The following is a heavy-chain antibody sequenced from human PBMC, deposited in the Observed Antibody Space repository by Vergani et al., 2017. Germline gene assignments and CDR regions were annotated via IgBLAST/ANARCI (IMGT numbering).Heavy chain of an antibody. D-gene: IGHD4-17*01. V-gene: IGHV3-23*01. CDR2: IGGSGVHT. Sequence: EVRLLESGGGLVQPGGSLRLSCAASVFTFSSYAMSWVRQAPGKGLEWVSLIGGSGVHTYYADSVKGRFTISRDNSKNTLYLQMNSLRAEDTAVYYCAKSAFSDYSSLHHFYYMDVWGKGTTVTVSS. CDR3: AKSAFSDYSSLHHFYYMDV. CDR1: VFTFSSYA. J-gene: IGHJ6*03.